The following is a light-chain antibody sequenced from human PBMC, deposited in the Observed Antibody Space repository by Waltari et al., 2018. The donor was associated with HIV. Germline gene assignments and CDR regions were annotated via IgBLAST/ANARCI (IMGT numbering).Light chain of an antibody. J-gene: IGLJ3*02. CDR1: SSDVGSYNL. V-gene: IGLV2-23*01. CDR2: EGT. CDR3: CSYAGSSTWV. Sequence: QSALTQPASVSGSPGQSITISCTGTSSDVGSYNLVSWYQQYPGKAPKLKIYEGTKRASGVSNRVSGSRSANTASLTSSGLQAEDEADYYCCSYAGSSTWVFGGGTKLTVL.